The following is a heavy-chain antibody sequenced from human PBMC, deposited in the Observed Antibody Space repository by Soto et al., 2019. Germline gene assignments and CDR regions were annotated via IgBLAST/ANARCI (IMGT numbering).Heavy chain of an antibody. V-gene: IGHV4-39*07. Sequence: SETLSLTCTVSSASISSSSYTWGWIRQPPGKGLEWIGSIYYSGSTNYNPSLKSRVTISVDTSKNQFSLKLSSVTAADTAVYYCARVWGGAFDIWGQGTMVTV. D-gene: IGHD3-10*01. J-gene: IGHJ3*02. CDR2: IYYSGST. CDR1: SASISSSSYT. CDR3: ARVWGGAFDI.